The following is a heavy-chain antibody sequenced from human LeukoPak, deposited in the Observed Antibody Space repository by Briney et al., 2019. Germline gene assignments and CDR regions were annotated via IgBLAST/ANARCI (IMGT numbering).Heavy chain of an antibody. CDR1: GFTFSSYA. D-gene: IGHD2-2*01. Sequence: PGGSLRLSCAASGFTFSSYAMSWVRQAPGKGLEWVSAISGSGGSTYYADSVKGRFTISRDNSRNTLYLQLRGLGAEDTATYYCAKVQMSTGWTFDFWGQGSLVTVSS. CDR2: ISGSGGST. V-gene: IGHV3-23*01. CDR3: AKVQMSTGWTFDF. J-gene: IGHJ4*02.